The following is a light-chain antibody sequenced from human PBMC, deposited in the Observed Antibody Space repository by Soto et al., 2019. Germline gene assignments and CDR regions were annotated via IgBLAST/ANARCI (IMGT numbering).Light chain of an antibody. V-gene: IGKV3-15*01. Sequence: EIVMTQAPATLSVSPGERVTLSCRASQSVKSNLAWYQQKPGQAPRLLMYGASTRATGIPARISGSGSGTEFTLTISSLQSEDFAVYYCQQYNNGRTFGQGTSLEI. CDR1: QSVKSN. J-gene: IGKJ2*01. CDR3: QQYNNGRT. CDR2: GAS.